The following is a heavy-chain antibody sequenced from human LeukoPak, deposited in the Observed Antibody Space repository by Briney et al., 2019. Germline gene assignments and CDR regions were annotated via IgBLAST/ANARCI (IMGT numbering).Heavy chain of an antibody. Sequence: PSETLSLTCTVSGGSISSYYRSWIRQPPGKGLEWIGYIYYSGSTKYNPSLKSRVTISVGSSKYQFSLKLSSVTAADTAVYYCARGRSRDIVVVPAATGAYMDVWGKGTTVTVSS. CDR3: ARGRSRDIVVVPAATGAYMDV. J-gene: IGHJ6*03. D-gene: IGHD2-2*01. CDR2: IYYSGST. V-gene: IGHV4-59*01. CDR1: GGSISSYY.